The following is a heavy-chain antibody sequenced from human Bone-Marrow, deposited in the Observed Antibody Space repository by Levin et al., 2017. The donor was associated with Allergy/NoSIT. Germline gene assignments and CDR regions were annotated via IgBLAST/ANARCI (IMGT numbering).Heavy chain of an antibody. J-gene: IGHJ4*02. CDR3: AKSLWFGAYFDY. CDR1: GGSISSGGYS. CDR2: IYHSGST. V-gene: IGHV4-30-2*01. D-gene: IGHD3-10*01. Sequence: PSETLSLTCAVSGGSISSGGYSWSWIRQPPGKGREWIGYIYHSGSTYYNPSLKSRVTISMDRSQNHFSLNLTSVTAADTAVYFCAKSLWFGAYFDYWGQGTLVTVSS.